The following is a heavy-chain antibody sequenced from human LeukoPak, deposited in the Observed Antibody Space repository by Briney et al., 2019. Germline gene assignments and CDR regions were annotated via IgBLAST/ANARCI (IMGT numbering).Heavy chain of an antibody. Sequence: GGSLRLSCAASGFTFTDHYMSWVRQAPGKGLEWVSSISSSSSYISHADSVKGRFTISRDNAKNSLYLQMNSLRVEDTAVYYCARDLQGNTTGPGEYWGQGTLVTVSS. CDR2: ISSSSSYI. D-gene: IGHD1-1*01. V-gene: IGHV3-21*01. CDR1: GFTFTDHY. J-gene: IGHJ4*02. CDR3: ARDLQGNTTGPGEY.